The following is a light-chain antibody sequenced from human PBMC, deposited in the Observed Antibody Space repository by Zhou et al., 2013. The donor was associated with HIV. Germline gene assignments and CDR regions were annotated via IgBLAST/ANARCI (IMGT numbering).Light chain of an antibody. V-gene: IGKV1-33*01. CDR2: DAS. CDR3: QQYDNLPLT. CDR1: QDISKY. Sequence: DIQMTQSPSSLSASVGDRVTITCQASQDISKYLNWYQQKPGKAPKLLIFDASNLETGVPSRFSGIGSGTDFTFTISSLQPEDIATYYCQQYDNLPLTFGGGTEGGDQT. J-gene: IGKJ4*01.